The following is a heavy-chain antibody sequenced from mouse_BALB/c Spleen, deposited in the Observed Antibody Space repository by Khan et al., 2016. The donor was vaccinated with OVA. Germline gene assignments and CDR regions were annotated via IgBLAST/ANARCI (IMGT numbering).Heavy chain of an antibody. D-gene: IGHD2-1*01. CDR2: IYFSGSI. V-gene: IGHV3-1*02. J-gene: IGHJ4*01. CDR3: TRDGNYIDY. CDR1: GYSITSGYA. Sequence: EVQLQESGPDLVKPSQSLSLTCTVTGYSITSGYAWHWIRQFPGNKLEWMAYIYFSGSINYNPSLKSRISVTRDTSKNQFFLQLNSVTSEDTATYYCTRDGNYIDYWVQGTSVTVSS.